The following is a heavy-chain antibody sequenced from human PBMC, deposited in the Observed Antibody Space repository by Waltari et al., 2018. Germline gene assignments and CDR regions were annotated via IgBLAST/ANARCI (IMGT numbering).Heavy chain of an antibody. CDR2: IDWDDDK. CDR3: ARRSKGPYSSGWLEFDY. J-gene: IGHJ4*02. Sequence: QVTLRESGPALVKPTQTLTLTCTFSGFSLSTSGMCVSWIRQPPGKALEWLALIDWDDDKYYSTSLKTRLTISKDTSKNQVVLTMTNMDPVDTATYYCARRSKGPYSSGWLEFDYWGQGTLVTVSS. D-gene: IGHD6-19*01. CDR1: GFSLSTSGMC. V-gene: IGHV2-70*01.